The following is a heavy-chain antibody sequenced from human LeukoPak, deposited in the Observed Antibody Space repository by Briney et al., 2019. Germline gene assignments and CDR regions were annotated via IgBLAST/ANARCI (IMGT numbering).Heavy chain of an antibody. J-gene: IGHJ4*02. V-gene: IGHV1-8*01. CDR1: GYTFTSYD. CDR2: MNPNSGNT. D-gene: IGHD3-22*01. Sequence: ASVTVSCTASGYTFTSYDINWVRQATGQGLEWMGWMNPNSGNTGYAQKFQGRVTMTRNTSISTAYMELSSLRSEDTAVYYCARCLGDYYYDSSGYCHFDYWGQGTLVTVSS. CDR3: ARCLGDYYYDSSGYCHFDY.